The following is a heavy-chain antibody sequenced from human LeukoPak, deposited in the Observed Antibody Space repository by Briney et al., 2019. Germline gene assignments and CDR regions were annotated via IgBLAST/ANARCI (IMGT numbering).Heavy chain of an antibody. D-gene: IGHD3-22*01. CDR2: IYSSGTT. V-gene: IGHV4-59*08. CDR1: GASMSGYY. J-gene: IGHJ3*02. CDR3: ARHFTYYYGSSGYPRDIFDI. Sequence: SETLSLTCSVSGASMSGYYWSWIRQSPGKGLVWIGYIYSSGTTNYNPSLKSRVTMSVDLSRNQFSLALNSVTAADTALYYCARHFTYYYGSSGYPRDIFDIWGQGTMVTVSS.